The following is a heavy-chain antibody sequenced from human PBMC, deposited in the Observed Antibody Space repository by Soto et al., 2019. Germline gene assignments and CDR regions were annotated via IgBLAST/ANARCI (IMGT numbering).Heavy chain of an antibody. V-gene: IGHV4-31*03. CDR3: ARTYMVRGVIWPFDP. D-gene: IGHD3-10*01. CDR1: GDSVSSGFYY. CDR2: IYYSGST. J-gene: IGHJ5*02. Sequence: LSLTCTVSGDSVSSGFYYWNWIRQPPGKGLEWIGYIYYSGSTYYNPSLKSRVTISVDTSKNQFSLKLSSVTAADTAVYYCARTYMVRGVIWPFDPWGQGTLVTVSS.